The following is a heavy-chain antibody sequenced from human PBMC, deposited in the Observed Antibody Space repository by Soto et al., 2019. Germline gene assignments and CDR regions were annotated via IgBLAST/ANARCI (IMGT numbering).Heavy chain of an antibody. D-gene: IGHD3-22*01. V-gene: IGHV1-46*01. CDR2: IDPRGGGA. CDR1: GYSFTTSY. CDR3: VRPSDDTSGYSYYFDY. J-gene: IGHJ4*02. Sequence: QVQLVQSGAEVKKPGASVRVSCKASGYSFTTSYLQWVRQAPGQGLEWMGIIDPRGGGATYAQKFQGRLTMNRDTSTSTVYMELSSLRSEDTAVYFCVRPSDDTSGYSYYFDYWGQGTLVTVSS.